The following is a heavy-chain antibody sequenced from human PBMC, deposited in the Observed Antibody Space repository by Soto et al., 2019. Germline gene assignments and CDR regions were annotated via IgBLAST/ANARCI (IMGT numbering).Heavy chain of an antibody. Sequence: SETLSLTCTVSGCSISSGGYYWSWIRQHPGKGLEWIGYIYYSGSTYYNPSLKSRVTISVDTSKNQFSLKLSSVTAADTAVYYCARKVADWNDFAAQGAFDIWGQGTMVTVSS. J-gene: IGHJ3*02. V-gene: IGHV4-31*03. CDR3: ARKVADWNDFAAQGAFDI. CDR2: IYYSGST. D-gene: IGHD1-1*01. CDR1: GCSISSGGYY.